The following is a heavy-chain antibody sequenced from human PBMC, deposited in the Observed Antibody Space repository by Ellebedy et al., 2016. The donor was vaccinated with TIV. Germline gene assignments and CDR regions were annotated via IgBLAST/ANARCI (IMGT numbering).Heavy chain of an antibody. V-gene: IGHV1-2*02. CDR3: AREGSLGAWFDP. Sequence: AASVKVSCKASGYTFTDYYIHWVRQAPGQGLEWTGYINPNTGGTNYAQNFQGRVTMTRDTSISTAYMELKRLTSDDTAVYFCAREGSLGAWFDPWGQGTLVTVSS. CDR1: GYTFTDYY. CDR2: INPNTGGT. J-gene: IGHJ5*02. D-gene: IGHD3-10*01.